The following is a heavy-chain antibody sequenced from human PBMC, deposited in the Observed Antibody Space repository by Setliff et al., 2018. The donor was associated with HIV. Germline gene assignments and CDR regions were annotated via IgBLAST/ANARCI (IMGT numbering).Heavy chain of an antibody. Sequence: GGSLRLSCAASELTFSNYAMTWVRQAPGKGLEWVSSLSGSGGSTYYADSVKSRLTITKDTSKNQVVLTMTNMDPVDTATYYCAHRLSYYDTSGYYSYYFDYWGQGTLVTVSS. CDR2: LSGSGGST. CDR3: AHRLSYYDTSGYYSYYFDY. V-gene: IGHV3-23*01. CDR1: ELTFSNYA. J-gene: IGHJ4*02. D-gene: IGHD3-22*01.